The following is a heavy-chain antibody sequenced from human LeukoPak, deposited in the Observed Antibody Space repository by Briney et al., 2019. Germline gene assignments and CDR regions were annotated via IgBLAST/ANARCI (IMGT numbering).Heavy chain of an antibody. D-gene: IGHD4-17*01. Sequence: GGSLRLSCAASGFTFSSYGMHWVRQAPGKGLEWVAFIRYDGSNKYYADSVKGRFTISRDNSKNTLYLQMNSLRAEDTAVYYCARNFAVTTYSMDVWGKGTTVTISS. CDR1: GFTFSSYG. CDR3: ARNFAVTTYSMDV. CDR2: IRYDGSNK. J-gene: IGHJ6*03. V-gene: IGHV3-30*02.